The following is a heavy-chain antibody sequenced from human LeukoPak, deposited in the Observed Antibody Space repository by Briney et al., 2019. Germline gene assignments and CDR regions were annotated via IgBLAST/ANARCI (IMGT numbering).Heavy chain of an antibody. J-gene: IGHJ6*02. Sequence: GGSLRLSCAASGFTVSSNYMSWVRQAPGKGLEWVSVIYSGGSTYYADSVKGRFTISRDNSKNTLYLQMDSLRAEDTAVYYCARDSPVGATDYYYGMDVWGQGTTVTVSS. CDR1: GFTVSSNY. CDR2: IYSGGST. V-gene: IGHV3-53*01. D-gene: IGHD1-26*01. CDR3: ARDSPVGATDYYYGMDV.